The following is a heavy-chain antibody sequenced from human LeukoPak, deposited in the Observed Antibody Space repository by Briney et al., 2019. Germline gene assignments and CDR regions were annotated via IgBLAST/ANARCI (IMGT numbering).Heavy chain of an antibody. J-gene: IGHJ4*02. CDR1: GGSFNYY. Sequence: SETLSLTCAVYGGSFNYYWSWIRQPPGKGLEWVGDINQSGITNYDPSLKSRVTISIDTSKNQLSLKVTSVTAADTAVYYCARGSHRAWEVLLDWGQGTLVTVSS. V-gene: IGHV4-34*01. CDR2: INQSGIT. D-gene: IGHD3-10*01. CDR3: ARGSHRAWEVLLD.